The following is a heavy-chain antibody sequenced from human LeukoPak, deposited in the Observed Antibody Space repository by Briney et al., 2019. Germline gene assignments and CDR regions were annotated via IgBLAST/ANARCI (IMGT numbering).Heavy chain of an antibody. CDR3: ATDYPDYGGNPHYYGMDV. J-gene: IGHJ6*02. CDR1: GYTLTELS. CDR2: FDPEDGET. V-gene: IGHV1-24*01. D-gene: IGHD4-23*01. Sequence: ASVKVSCKVSGYTLTELSMHWVRQAPGKGLEWMGGFDPEDGETIYAQKFQGRVTMTEDTSTDTAYMELSSLRSEDTAVYYCATDYPDYGGNPHYYGMDVWGQGTTVTVSS.